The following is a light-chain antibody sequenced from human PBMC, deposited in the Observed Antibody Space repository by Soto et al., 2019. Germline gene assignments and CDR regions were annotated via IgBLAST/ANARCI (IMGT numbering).Light chain of an antibody. J-gene: IGKJ1*01. CDR3: QQYGSSPWT. CDR2: GAS. CDR1: QSVVSSY. V-gene: IGKV3-20*01. Sequence: EIVLTQSPGTLSLSPGERATLSCGASQSVVSSYLAWYQQKPGQAPRLLIYGASSRATGIPDRFSGSGSGTEFTLTISRLEPEDFAVYYCQQYGSSPWTFGQGTKVDI.